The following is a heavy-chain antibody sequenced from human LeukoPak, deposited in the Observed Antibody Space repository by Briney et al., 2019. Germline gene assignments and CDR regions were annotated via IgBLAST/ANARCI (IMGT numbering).Heavy chain of an antibody. D-gene: IGHD3-10*01. CDR2: ISTTSSYI. Sequence: PGGSLRLSCAASGFAFSYYAMSWVRQAPGKGLEWVSSISTTSSYIYYADSVKGRFTISRDNAKNSLWLQMDSLRAEDTAVYYCARGSLLWFGELPFDPWGQGTLVTVSS. CDR3: ARGSLLWFGELPFDP. CDR1: GFAFSYYA. V-gene: IGHV3-21*01. J-gene: IGHJ5*02.